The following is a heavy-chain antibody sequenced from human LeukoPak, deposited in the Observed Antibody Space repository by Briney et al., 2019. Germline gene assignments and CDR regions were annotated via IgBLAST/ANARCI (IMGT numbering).Heavy chain of an antibody. V-gene: IGHV4-30-2*01. CDR1: GGSISSGGYS. Sequence: SETLSLTCAVSGGSISSGGYSWSWIRQPPGKGLEWIGYIYHSGSTYYNPSLKSRVTISVDRSKNQFSLKLSSVTAADTAVYYCARMGLPAADNWFDPWGHGTLVTVSS. CDR2: IYHSGST. CDR3: ARMGLPAADNWFDP. D-gene: IGHD2-2*01. J-gene: IGHJ5*02.